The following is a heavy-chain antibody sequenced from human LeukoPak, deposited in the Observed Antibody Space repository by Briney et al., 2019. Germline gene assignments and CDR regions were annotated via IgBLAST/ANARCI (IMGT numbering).Heavy chain of an antibody. V-gene: IGHV3-30*04. CDR2: ISYDGSNK. CDR1: GFTFSSYA. J-gene: IGHJ4*02. D-gene: IGHD5-18*01. Sequence: GGSLRLSCAASGFTFSSYAMHWVRQAPGKGLEGVAVISYDGSNKYYADSVKGRFTISRDNSKNTLYLQMNSLRAEDTAVYYCAREANTAMVLYYFDYWGQGTLVTVSS. CDR3: AREANTAMVLYYFDY.